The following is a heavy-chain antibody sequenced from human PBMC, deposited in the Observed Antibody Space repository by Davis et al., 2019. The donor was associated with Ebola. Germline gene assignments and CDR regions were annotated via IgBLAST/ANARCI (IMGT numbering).Heavy chain of an antibody. CDR1: GGSISSYY. D-gene: IGHD5-12*01. CDR2: IYYSGST. J-gene: IGHJ4*02. V-gene: IGHV4-59*01. CDR3: ARVTRGWASIDY. Sequence: MPSETLSLTCTVSGGSISSYYWSWIRQPPGKGLEWIGYIYYSGSTNYNPSLKSRVTISVDTSKNQFSLKLSSVTAADTAVYYCARVTRGWASIDYWGQGTLVTVSS.